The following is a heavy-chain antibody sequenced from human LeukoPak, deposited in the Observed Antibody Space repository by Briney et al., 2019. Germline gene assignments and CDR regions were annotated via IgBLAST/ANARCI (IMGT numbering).Heavy chain of an antibody. D-gene: IGHD5-24*01. CDR3: AREKRDGYGNDAFDI. CDR1: GGSISSYY. V-gene: IGHV4-59*01. CDR2: IYYSGST. Sequence: SETLSLTCTVSGGSISSYYWSWIRQPPGKGLEWIGYIYYSGSTNYNPSLKSRVTILVDTCKNQFSLKLSSVTAADTAVYYCAREKRDGYGNDAFDIWGQGTMVTVSS. J-gene: IGHJ3*02.